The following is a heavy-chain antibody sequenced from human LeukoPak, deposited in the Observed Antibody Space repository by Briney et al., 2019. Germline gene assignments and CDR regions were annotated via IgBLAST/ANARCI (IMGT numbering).Heavy chain of an antibody. CDR1: GFTFSSYG. D-gene: IGHD2-2*01. J-gene: IGHJ6*03. V-gene: IGHV3-21*01. CDR2: ISSSSSYI. CDR3: ARGVVVPAHYMDV. Sequence: WGSLRLSCAASGFTFSSYGMHWVRQAPGKGLEWVSSISSSSSYIYYADSVKGRFTISRDNAKNSLYLQMNSLRAEDTAVYYCARGVVVPAHYMDVWGKGTTVTVSS.